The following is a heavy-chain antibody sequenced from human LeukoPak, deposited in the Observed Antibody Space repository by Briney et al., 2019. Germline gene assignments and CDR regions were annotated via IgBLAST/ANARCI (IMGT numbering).Heavy chain of an antibody. CDR2: INHRGST. CDR3: AREWFPTAV. J-gene: IGHJ6*02. D-gene: IGHD3-3*01. Sequence: PSETLSLTCVVYGGSFSGYYWRWIRQSPGKGLEWIGEINHRGSTNYNPSLKSRVTISVDTSKNQFSLKLSSVTAADTAVYYCAREWFPTAVWGQGTTVTASS. V-gene: IGHV4-34*01. CDR1: GGSFSGYY.